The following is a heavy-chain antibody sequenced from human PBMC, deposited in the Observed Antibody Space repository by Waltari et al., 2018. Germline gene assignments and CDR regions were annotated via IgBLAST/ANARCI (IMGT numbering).Heavy chain of an antibody. CDR2: ISGSGVST. J-gene: IGHJ4*02. CDR1: GFTFSSYA. CDR3: AKDYYGDY. V-gene: IGHV3-23*04. Sequence: EVQLVESGGGLVQPGGSLRLSCSASGFTFSSYALTWVRQAPGKGLEWVSAISGSGVSTYYADSVTGRFTISRDNSKNTLYLQMNSLRAEDTAVYYCAKDYYGDYWGQGALVTVSS.